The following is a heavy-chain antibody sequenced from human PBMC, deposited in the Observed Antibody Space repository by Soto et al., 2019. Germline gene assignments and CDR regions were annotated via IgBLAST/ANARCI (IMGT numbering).Heavy chain of an antibody. D-gene: IGHD2-8*01. CDR2: MNPYTGET. CDR3: VRQAGVVCTPGDDY. J-gene: IGHJ4*02. V-gene: IGHV1-8*01. CDR1: GYTFDAFD. Sequence: QVQLVQSGAEVRKPAASVRVSCKASGYTFDAFDIRWVRQATGRGLELMGWMNPYTGETAYTQTLRGRVSMTRDNSVSTSYMELNSLTSDESAIYFCVRQAGVVCTPGDDYWGRGTLVTVS.